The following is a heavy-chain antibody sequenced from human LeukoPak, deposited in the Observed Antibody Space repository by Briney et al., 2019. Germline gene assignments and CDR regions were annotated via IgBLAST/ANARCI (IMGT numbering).Heavy chain of an antibody. V-gene: IGHV3-74*01. CDR1: GFTFSSYW. CDR2: VNGEGSST. CDR3: VRVGSLTGSYFDS. Sequence: GGSLRLSCAASGFTFSSYWMQRVRQTPGKELVWVSRVNGEGSSTAYADSVKGRFTISRDNAKNTIYLQMNSLRAEDTALYYCVRVGSLTGSYFDSWGQGTLVTVSS. D-gene: IGHD7-27*01. J-gene: IGHJ4*02.